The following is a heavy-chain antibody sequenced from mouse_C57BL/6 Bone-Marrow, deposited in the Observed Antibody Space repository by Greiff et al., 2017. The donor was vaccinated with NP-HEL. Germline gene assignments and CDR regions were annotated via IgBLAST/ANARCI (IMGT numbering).Heavy chain of an antibody. V-gene: IGHV5-9-1*02. CDR3: TRDRPSSFWYFDV. J-gene: IGHJ1*03. CDR1: GFTFSSYA. Sequence: EVKLVESGEGLVKPGGSLKLSCAASGFTFSSYAMSWVRQTPEKRLEWVAYISSGGDYIYYADTVKGRFTISRDNARNTLYLQMSSLKSEDTAMYYCTRDRPSSFWYFDVWGTGTTVTVSS. D-gene: IGHD1-1*01. CDR2: ISSGGDYI.